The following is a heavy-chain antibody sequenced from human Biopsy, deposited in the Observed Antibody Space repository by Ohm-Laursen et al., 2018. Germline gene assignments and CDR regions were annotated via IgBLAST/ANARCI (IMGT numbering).Heavy chain of an antibody. J-gene: IGHJ5*02. D-gene: IGHD3-3*01. Sequence: GASVKVSCKSSGYNFNAYYMQWVRQAPGQGLEWMGGINPMFGTAKYAQRFQGRVTITADKSTSTADMELSSLRSDDTAVYYCARSFGVVINFEHNWFDPWGQGTLVTVSS. CDR2: INPMFGTA. V-gene: IGHV1-69*06. CDR3: ARSFGVVINFEHNWFDP. CDR1: GYNFNAYY.